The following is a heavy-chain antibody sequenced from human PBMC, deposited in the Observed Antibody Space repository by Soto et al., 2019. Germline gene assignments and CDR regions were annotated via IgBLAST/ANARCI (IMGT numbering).Heavy chain of an antibody. D-gene: IGHD3-22*01. CDR3: ARDLPYYDSSGYYPYYFDY. J-gene: IGHJ4*02. Sequence: PGGSLSLSCAASGFTFSSYSMNWVRQAPGKGLEWVSYMSSRSSTIYYADSVKGRFTISGDNAKNSLYLQMNSLRAEDTAVYFCARDLPYYDSSGYYPYYFDYWGQGTLVTVSS. CDR2: MSSRSSTI. CDR1: GFTFSSYS. V-gene: IGHV3-48*01.